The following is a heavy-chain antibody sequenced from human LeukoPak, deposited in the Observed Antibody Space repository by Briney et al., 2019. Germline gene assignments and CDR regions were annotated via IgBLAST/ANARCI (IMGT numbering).Heavy chain of an antibody. CDR1: SGSISSSSHY. Sequence: SSETLSLTCTVSSGSISSSSHYWAWIRQPAGTGLEWIGTIFHDGSTYYNPSLKSRVTISVDTSTNQFSLNVASVTAADTAVYYCASHRGLLWFGDLTGFDYWGQGTLARVSS. CDR2: IFHDGST. CDR3: ASHRGLLWFGDLTGFDY. J-gene: IGHJ4*02. V-gene: IGHV4-39*01. D-gene: IGHD3-10*01.